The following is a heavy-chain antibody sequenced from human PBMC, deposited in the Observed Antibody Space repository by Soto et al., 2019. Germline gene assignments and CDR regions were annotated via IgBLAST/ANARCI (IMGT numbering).Heavy chain of an antibody. CDR1: GYTFTSYD. Sequence: QVQLVQSGAEVKKPGASVKVSCKASGYTFTSYDINWVRQATGQGLEWMGWMNPNSGNTGYAQKFQGRVTMTRNTSISTAYMELSSLRSEDTAVYYCARGPTNYDFWSGYFQNYYYGTDVWGQGTTVTVSS. V-gene: IGHV1-8*01. D-gene: IGHD3-3*01. CDR2: MNPNSGNT. CDR3: ARGPTNYDFWSGYFQNYYYGTDV. J-gene: IGHJ6*02.